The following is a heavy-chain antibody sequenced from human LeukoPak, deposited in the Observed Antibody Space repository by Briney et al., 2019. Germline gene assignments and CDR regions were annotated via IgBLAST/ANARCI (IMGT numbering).Heavy chain of an antibody. CDR3: TRVQAGRSGLMDV. D-gene: IGHD2-8*02. J-gene: IGHJ6*02. CDR1: GFTLSDYW. CDR2: IDPDGSTT. V-gene: IGHV3-74*01. Sequence: GGSLRLSCAASGFTLSDYWMHWVRQGPGEGLVCVSRIDPDGSTTNYADSVKGRFTTSRDNAKNTLYLQMNSLRAEDTALYYCTRVQAGRSGLMDVWGRGTTVTVSS.